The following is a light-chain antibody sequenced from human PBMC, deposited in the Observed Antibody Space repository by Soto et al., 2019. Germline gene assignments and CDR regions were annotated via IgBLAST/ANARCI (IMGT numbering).Light chain of an antibody. J-gene: IGLJ1*01. CDR2: DNG. CDR3: GTWDSSLSAYV. Sequence: QSVLTQPPSVSAAPGQKVTISCSGSSPNIGNNYVSWYQQLPGTAPKLLIYDNGKRPSGIPDRFSGSKSGTSATLGITGLQTGDEADYYCGTWDSSLSAYVFGTGTKVTVL. CDR1: SPNIGNNY. V-gene: IGLV1-51*01.